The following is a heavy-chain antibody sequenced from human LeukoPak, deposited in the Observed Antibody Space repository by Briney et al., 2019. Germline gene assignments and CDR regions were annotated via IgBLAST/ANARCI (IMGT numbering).Heavy chain of an antibody. Sequence: SSETLSLTCTVSGGSISSYYWSWIRQPPGKGLEWIGYIYYSGSTNYNPSLKSRVTVSVDTSKNQFSLKLSSVTAADTAVYYCARAVVAYYYYYMDVWGKGTTVTISS. V-gene: IGHV4-59*01. CDR1: GGSISSYY. J-gene: IGHJ6*03. CDR2: IYYSGST. CDR3: ARAVVAYYYYYMDV. D-gene: IGHD2-15*01.